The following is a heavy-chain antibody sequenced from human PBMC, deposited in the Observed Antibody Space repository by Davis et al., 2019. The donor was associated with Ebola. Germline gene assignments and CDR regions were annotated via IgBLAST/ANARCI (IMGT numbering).Heavy chain of an antibody. Sequence: SETLSLTCTVPGGSITSYYWSWIRQPPGKGLEWIGYIYYSGSTNYNPSLKSRVTISVDTSKNQSSLKLSSVTAADTAVYYCARGTIAAGDAFDIWGQGTMVTVSS. J-gene: IGHJ3*02. D-gene: IGHD6-13*01. CDR1: GGSITSYY. CDR2: IYYSGST. CDR3: ARGTIAAGDAFDI. V-gene: IGHV4-59*12.